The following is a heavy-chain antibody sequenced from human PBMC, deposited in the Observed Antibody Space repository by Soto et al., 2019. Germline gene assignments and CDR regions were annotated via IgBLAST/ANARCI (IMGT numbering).Heavy chain of an antibody. V-gene: IGHV3-30*03. CDR1: GSTFSNYG. Sequence: QVQLVESGGGVVQPGRSLRLSCAASGSTFSNYGMHWVRQAPGKGLEWVAIISYDGSNKYYADSVKGRFTISRDNSKNTLYLQMNSLRAEDTAMYYCAAGLYFFDYWGQGTLVTVSS. CDR2: ISYDGSNK. J-gene: IGHJ4*02. D-gene: IGHD6-25*01. CDR3: AAGLYFFDY.